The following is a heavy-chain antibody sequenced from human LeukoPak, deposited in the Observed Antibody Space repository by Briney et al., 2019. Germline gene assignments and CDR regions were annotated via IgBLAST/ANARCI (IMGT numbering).Heavy chain of an antibody. V-gene: IGHV3-49*03. D-gene: IGHD1-26*01. CDR1: GFTFGDYA. CDR3: TREDYSGNVYFDY. J-gene: IGHJ4*02. Sequence: PGGSLRLSCTASGFTFGDYAMSWFRQAPGKGLEWVGFIRSKAYGGTTEYAASVKGRFTISRDDSKSIAYLQMNSLKTEDTAVYYCTREDYSGNVYFDYWGQGTLVTVSS. CDR2: IRSKAYGGTT.